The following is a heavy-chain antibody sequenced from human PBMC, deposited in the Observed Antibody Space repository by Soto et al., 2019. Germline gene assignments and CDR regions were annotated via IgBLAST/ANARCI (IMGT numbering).Heavy chain of an antibody. CDR3: ASTRVSYSGYGDAVDM. CDR2: IGFDGNST. CDR1: GFTFSRYG. V-gene: IGHV3-33*01. D-gene: IGHD5-12*01. Sequence: QVQLVESGGGVVQPGRSLRLSCAASGFTFSRYGMNWVRQAPGKGLEWVAGIGFDGNSTYYADSVKGRLTISRDISMSTLYAQMNRLRAEDTAVYECASTRVSYSGYGDAVDMWGQGTMVTVS. J-gene: IGHJ3*02.